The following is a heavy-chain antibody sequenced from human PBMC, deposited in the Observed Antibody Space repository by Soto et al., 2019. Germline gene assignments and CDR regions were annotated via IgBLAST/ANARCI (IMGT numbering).Heavy chain of an antibody. CDR1: GFTFSSYA. D-gene: IGHD6-6*01. Sequence: GGSLRLSCAASGFTFSSYAMSWVRQAPGKGLEWVSAISGSGGSTYYADSVKGRFTISRDNSKNTLYLQMNGLRAEDTAVYYCAAGSSSQDYYYYGMDVWGQGTTVTVSS. CDR3: AAGSSSQDYYYYGMDV. CDR2: ISGSGGST. J-gene: IGHJ6*02. V-gene: IGHV3-23*01.